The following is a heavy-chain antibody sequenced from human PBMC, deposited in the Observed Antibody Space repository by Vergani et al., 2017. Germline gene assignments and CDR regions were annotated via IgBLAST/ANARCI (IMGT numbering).Heavy chain of an antibody. D-gene: IGHD5-12*01. CDR2: ISGSGGST. J-gene: IGHJ6*02. V-gene: IGHV3-23*01. CDR1: GFTFSHYA. CDR3: AKANPRNSGYDYLYYYHAMDV. Sequence: EVQLLESGGDLVQPGGSLRLSCAASGFTFSHYAMNWVRQAPGKGLEWVSGISGSGGSTYYAGSVKGRFPISRDSSKNTLYLQMNSLSAGDTAVYYCAKANPRNSGYDYLYYYHAMDVWGQGTTVTVSS.